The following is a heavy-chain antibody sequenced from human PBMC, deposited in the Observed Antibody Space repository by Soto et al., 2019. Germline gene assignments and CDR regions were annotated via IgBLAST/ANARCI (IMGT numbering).Heavy chain of an antibody. D-gene: IGHD3-3*01. Sequence: EVQLFESGGGLVEPGESLRLSCAASGFIFKDFAMSWVRQAPGKGLEWVSTITTSDDITYSADSVRGRFPISRDNSANTLFLQMNSLRGDDTATYYCTKGDSSGYFDPSSGYSTPDHWGQGNLVTVSS. J-gene: IGHJ5*02. CDR3: TKGDSSGYFDPSSGYSTPDH. CDR2: ITTSDDIT. CDR1: GFIFKDFA. V-gene: IGHV3-23*01.